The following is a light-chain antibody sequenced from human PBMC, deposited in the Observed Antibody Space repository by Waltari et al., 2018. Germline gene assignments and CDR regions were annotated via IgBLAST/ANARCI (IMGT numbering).Light chain of an antibody. CDR3: CSYAGRASWA. V-gene: IGLV2-11*01. CDR1: SSDVGGYDY. CDR2: DVN. J-gene: IGLJ3*02. Sequence: QSALTQPRSVSGSPGHSVTISCTGTSSDVGGYDYVPWYQQHPGKAPNLVIYDVNKRPSGVPDRFSGSKSGNATSLSISGLQAEAEADYTCCSYAGRASWAFGGGTKLTVL.